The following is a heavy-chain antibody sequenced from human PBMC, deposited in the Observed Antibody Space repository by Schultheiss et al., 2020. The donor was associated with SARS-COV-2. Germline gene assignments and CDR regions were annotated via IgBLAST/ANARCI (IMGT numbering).Heavy chain of an antibody. CDR1: GGSISSGGYS. Sequence: SQTLSLTCAVSGGSISSGGYSWSWVRQPPGKGLEWIGYIYYSGSTYYNPSLKSRVTISVDTSKNQFSLKLSSVTAADTALYYCVKDKGDSSSSFDYWGQGTLVTVSS. CDR2: IYYSGST. J-gene: IGHJ4*02. CDR3: VKDKGDSSSSFDY. V-gene: IGHV4-30-4*07. D-gene: IGHD6-6*01.